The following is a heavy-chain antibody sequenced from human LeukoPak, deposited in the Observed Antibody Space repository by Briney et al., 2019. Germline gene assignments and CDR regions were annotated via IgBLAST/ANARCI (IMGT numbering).Heavy chain of an antibody. D-gene: IGHD1-1*01. CDR3: ARAPQRSAYFDL. CDR1: GGSVSSANYY. Sequence: SATLSLTCTVSGGSVSSANYYWSWIRQPPGKGLEYIGYIYYSGSTNYIPSLKSRVTISMDTSKNQFSLRLSSVNAADTAVYYCARAPQRSAYFDLWGRGTLVTVSS. V-gene: IGHV4-61*01. J-gene: IGHJ2*01. CDR2: IYYSGST.